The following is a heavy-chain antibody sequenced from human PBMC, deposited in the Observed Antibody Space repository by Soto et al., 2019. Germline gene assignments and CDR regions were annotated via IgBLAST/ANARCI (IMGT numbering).Heavy chain of an antibody. J-gene: IGHJ3*02. V-gene: IGHV3-33*01. CDR1: GFTFCSYG. CDR2: IWYDGSNK. CDR3: ASGSCISTSCTLYYQGEI. D-gene: IGHD2-2*01. Sequence: PGGSLRLSCAACGFTFCSYGMDWVRQAPGKGLEWVAVIWYDGSNKYYADSVKGRFTISRDNSKNTLYLQMNSLRAEDTAVYYCASGSCISTSCTLYYQGEIWGQGTMVTVSS.